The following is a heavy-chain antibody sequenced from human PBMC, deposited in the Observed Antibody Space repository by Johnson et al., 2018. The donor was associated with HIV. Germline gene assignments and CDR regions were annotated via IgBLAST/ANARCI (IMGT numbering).Heavy chain of an antibody. CDR1: GFIFHNYG. Sequence: VQLVESGGGVVQPGRSLRLSCSTSGFIFHNYGMHWVRQAPGKGLEWVGHIESKADGGAADYAAPLEGRFTISRDDSKSTLYLQMTSLKTEDTAVYYCTTAIFGVIVHAFDIWGQGTMVTVSS. CDR3: TTAIFGVIVHAFDI. J-gene: IGHJ3*02. CDR2: IESKADGGAA. V-gene: IGHV3-15*04. D-gene: IGHD3-3*01.